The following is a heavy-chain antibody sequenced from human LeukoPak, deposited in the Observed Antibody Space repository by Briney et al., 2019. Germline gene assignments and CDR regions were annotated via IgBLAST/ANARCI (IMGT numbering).Heavy chain of an antibody. D-gene: IGHD5-18*01. CDR1: GYTFTSYG. J-gene: IGHJ2*01. V-gene: IGHV1-18*01. CDR3: ARDNSLYSYGYWYFDL. CDR2: ISAYNGNT. Sequence: ASVKVSCKASGYTFTSYGISWVRQASGQGLEWMGWISAYNGNTNYAQKLQGRVTMTTDTSTSTAYMELRSLRSDDTAVYYCARDNSLYSYGYWYFDLWGRGTLVTVSS.